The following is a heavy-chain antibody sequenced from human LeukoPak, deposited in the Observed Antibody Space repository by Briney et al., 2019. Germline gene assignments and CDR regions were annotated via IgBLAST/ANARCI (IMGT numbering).Heavy chain of an antibody. CDR2: ISAYSGNT. Sequence: ASVKVSCKASGCTLTNYGISWVRRAPGQGLEWMGWISAYSGNTNYAQKFQGRVTMTTDTSTSTAYMELRSLRSDDTAVYYCARDHRLGVMVAYGMDVWGQGTTVTVSS. D-gene: IGHD2-21*01. CDR1: GCTLTNYG. V-gene: IGHV1-18*01. J-gene: IGHJ6*02. CDR3: ARDHRLGVMVAYGMDV.